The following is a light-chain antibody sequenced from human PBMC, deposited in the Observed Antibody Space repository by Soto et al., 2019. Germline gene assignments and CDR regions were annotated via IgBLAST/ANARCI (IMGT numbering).Light chain of an antibody. CDR2: AAS. CDR1: LPITNY. J-gene: IGKJ1*01. Sequence: DIQLTQSPSSLSASVGDRVTITCRASLPITNYLSWYQLKPGRAPKLLIYAASDLQSGVPSRFSGGGSGTEFTLAISSLQSEDFATYFCQQSYISPWTFGQGTTVEI. V-gene: IGKV1-39*01. CDR3: QQSYISPWT.